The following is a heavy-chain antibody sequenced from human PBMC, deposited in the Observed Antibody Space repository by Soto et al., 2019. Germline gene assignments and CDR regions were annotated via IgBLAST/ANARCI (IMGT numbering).Heavy chain of an antibody. D-gene: IGHD1-26*01. CDR3: XXXXXXXGAGLF. V-gene: IGHV3-21*01. Sequence: EVQLVESGGGLVKPGGSLRLSCAASGFTFSSYSMNWVRQAPGXGLEWVSSISSSSSYIYYADSVKGRLTISRDNAKNSLYLQMNSXXGXXXXXYXXXXXXXXXGAGLFWGQGTMVTVSS. CDR2: ISSSSSYI. J-gene: IGHJ3*01. CDR1: GFTFSSYS.